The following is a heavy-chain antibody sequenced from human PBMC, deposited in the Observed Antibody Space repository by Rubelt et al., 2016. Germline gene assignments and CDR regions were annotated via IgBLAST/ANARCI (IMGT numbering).Heavy chain of an antibody. CDR1: GFTFSSYS. Sequence: EVRLLESGGGLVQPGGSLRLSCAASGFTFSSYSMNWVRQAPGKGLEWVSYISTSSSTIYYADSVKGRFTISRANAKNSLYLQMNSLRAEDTAVYYCAKEYTSSFYFYYGMDVWGQGTTVTVSS. CDR3: AKEYTSSFYFYYGMDV. J-gene: IGHJ6*02. CDR2: ISTSSSTI. V-gene: IGHV3-48*01. D-gene: IGHD6-6*01.